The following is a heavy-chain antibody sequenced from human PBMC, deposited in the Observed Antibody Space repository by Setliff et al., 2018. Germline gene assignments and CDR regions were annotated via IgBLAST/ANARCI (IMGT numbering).Heavy chain of an antibody. CDR3: ATDSTQSGSYWDDAFDI. Sequence: ASVKVSCKASGYTFTDHYVHWVQQAPGKGLEWMGRIDPADSETIYTEKFQGRVTINADKSTYTAYMELSSLRSEDTAVYYCATDSTQSGSYWDDAFDIWGQGTMVTVSS. J-gene: IGHJ3*02. CDR1: GYTFTDHY. V-gene: IGHV1-69-2*01. CDR2: IDPADSET. D-gene: IGHD1-26*01.